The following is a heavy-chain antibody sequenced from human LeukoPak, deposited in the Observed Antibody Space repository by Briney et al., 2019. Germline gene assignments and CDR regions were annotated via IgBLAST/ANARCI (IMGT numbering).Heavy chain of an antibody. CDR1: GGSISSSNYY. CDR3: ARSYYYYMDV. Sequence: SETLSLTCTVSGGSISSSNYYWSWIRQPPGKGLEWIGEINHSGSTNYNPSLKSRVTISVDTSKNQFSLKLSSVTAADTAVYYCARSYYYYMDVWGKGTTVTVSS. J-gene: IGHJ6*03. V-gene: IGHV4-39*07. CDR2: INHSGST.